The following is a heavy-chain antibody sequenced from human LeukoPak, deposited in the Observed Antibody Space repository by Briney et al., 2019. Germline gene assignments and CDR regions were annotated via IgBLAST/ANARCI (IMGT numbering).Heavy chain of an antibody. CDR1: GFTFSSYS. Sequence: GGSLRLSCAASGFTFSSYSMNWVRQAPGKGLEWVSSISSSSSYIYYAGSVKGRFTISRDNAKNSLYLQMNSLRAEDTAVYYCASEPYYYYYYMDVWGKGTTVTVSS. CDR3: ASEPYYYYYYMDV. CDR2: ISSSSSYI. J-gene: IGHJ6*03. V-gene: IGHV3-21*01.